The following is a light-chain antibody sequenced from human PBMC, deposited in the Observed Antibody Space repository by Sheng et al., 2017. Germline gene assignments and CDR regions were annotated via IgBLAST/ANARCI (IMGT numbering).Light chain of an antibody. Sequence: DIVLTQSPGTLSLAPGETATLSCRTSQIVSSINLAWYQQKPGQAPRLLIYSSSSRATGIPDKFTGSGSGTDFTLTIMRLEAEDFAVYYCQVYGPSPITFGQGTRLEIK. CDR3: QVYGPSPIT. CDR1: QIVSSIN. V-gene: IGKV3-20*01. CDR2: SSS. J-gene: IGKJ5*01.